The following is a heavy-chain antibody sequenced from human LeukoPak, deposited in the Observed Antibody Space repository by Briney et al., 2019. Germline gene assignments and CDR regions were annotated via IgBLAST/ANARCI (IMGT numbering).Heavy chain of an antibody. CDR2: IRREASGGTT. CDR1: GFTFSSYA. CDR3: TRAISYYYYMDV. Sequence: GGSLRLSCAASGFTFSSYAMHWVRQAPGKGLEWVGFIRREASGGTTEHAASVKGRFTISRDDSKSIAYLQMNSLKTEDTAVYYCTRAISYYYYMDVWGKGTTVTISS. V-gene: IGHV3-49*04. D-gene: IGHD2-2*01. J-gene: IGHJ6*03.